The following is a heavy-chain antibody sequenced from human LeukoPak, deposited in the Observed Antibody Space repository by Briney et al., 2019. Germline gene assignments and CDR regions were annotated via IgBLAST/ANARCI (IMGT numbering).Heavy chain of an antibody. CDR1: GGSISSSNW. D-gene: IGHD3-10*01. CDR2: IYHSGST. Sequence: SGTLSLTCAVSGGSISSSNWWSWVRQPPGKGLEWIGEIYHSGSTNYNPSLKSRVTISADKSKNQFSLKLSSVTAADTAVYYCARVTGSGSYYNFLDYWGQGTLVTVSS. CDR3: ARVTGSGSYYNFLDY. V-gene: IGHV4-4*02. J-gene: IGHJ4*02.